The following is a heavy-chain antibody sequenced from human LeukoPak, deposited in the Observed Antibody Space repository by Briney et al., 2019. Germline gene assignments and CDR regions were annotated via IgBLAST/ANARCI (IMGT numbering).Heavy chain of an antibody. D-gene: IGHD6-19*01. CDR1: GGSFSGYY. V-gene: IGHV4-34*01. CDR2: INHSGST. CDR3: ARGGKGQWLVRRHYFDY. Sequence: SETLSLTCAVYGGSFSGYYWSWIRQPPGKGLEWIGEINHSGSTNYNPSLKSRVTISVDTSKNQFSLKLGSVTAADTAVYYCARGGKGQWLVRRHYFDYWGQGTLVTVSS. J-gene: IGHJ4*02.